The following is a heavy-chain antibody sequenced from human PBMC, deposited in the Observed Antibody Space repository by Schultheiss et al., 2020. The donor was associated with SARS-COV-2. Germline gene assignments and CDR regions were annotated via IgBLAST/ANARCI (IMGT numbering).Heavy chain of an antibody. CDR2: IYYSGST. CDR1: GGSFSGCN. D-gene: IGHD3-10*01. V-gene: IGHV4-59*01. CDR3: ARVTLITMVRGVTDRTYGLDGMDV. Sequence: SQTLSLTCAVYGGSFSGCNWSWIRQSPGKGLEWIGYIYYSGSTNYNPSLKSRVTISVDTSKNQFSLKLSSVTAADTAVYYCARVTLITMVRGVTDRTYGLDGMDVWGQGTTVTVSS. J-gene: IGHJ6*02.